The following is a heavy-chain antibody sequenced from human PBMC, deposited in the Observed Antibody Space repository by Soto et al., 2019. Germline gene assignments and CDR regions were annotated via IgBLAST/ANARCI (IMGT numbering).Heavy chain of an antibody. V-gene: IGHV3-15*07. Sequence: GGSLRLSCAASGFTFTNAWMNWVRQAPGKGLEWVGRTKRKTDGGTTDYAAPVEGRFSISRDDSKNILYLQMNSLKTEDTAVYYCTTVFYDSSGNPDYWGQGTLVTVSS. CDR2: TKRKTDGGTT. D-gene: IGHD3-22*01. CDR3: TTVFYDSSGNPDY. J-gene: IGHJ4*02. CDR1: GFTFTNAW.